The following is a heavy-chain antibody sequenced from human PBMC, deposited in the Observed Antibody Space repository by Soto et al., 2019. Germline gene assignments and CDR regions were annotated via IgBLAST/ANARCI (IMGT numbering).Heavy chain of an antibody. V-gene: IGHV4-61*01. Sequence: SETLSLTCTVSGGSVSSGSYYWSWIRQPPGKGLEWIGYIYYSGSTNYNPSLKSRVTISVDTSKNQFSLKLSSVTAADTAVYYCASTNYYDSSGYYQLDYWGQGTTVTVSS. CDR3: ASTNYYDSSGYYQLDY. J-gene: IGHJ4*03. CDR2: IYYSGST. CDR1: GGSVSSGSYY. D-gene: IGHD3-22*01.